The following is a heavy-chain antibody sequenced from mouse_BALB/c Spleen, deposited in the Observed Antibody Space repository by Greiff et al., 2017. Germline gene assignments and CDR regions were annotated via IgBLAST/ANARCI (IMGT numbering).Heavy chain of an antibody. CDR1: GFNIKDYY. D-gene: IGHD3-2*01. J-gene: IGHJ3*01. CDR3: YAVETARATDAY. CDR2: IDPENGDT. Sequence: EVQLQQSGAELVRPGASVKLSCTASGFNIKDYYMHWVKQRPEQGLEWIGWIDPENGDTEYAPKFQGKATMTADTSSNTAYLQLSSLTSEDTAVYYCYAVETARATDAYWGQGTLVTVSA. V-gene: IGHV14-4*02.